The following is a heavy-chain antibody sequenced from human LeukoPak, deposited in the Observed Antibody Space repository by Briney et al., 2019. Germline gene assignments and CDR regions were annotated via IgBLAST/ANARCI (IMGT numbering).Heavy chain of an antibody. Sequence: GGSLKLSCAASGLTGSSNFMTWVRQAPGKGLEWVSAIYSGGSTFYAASVRGRFNISRDNSKKTMFLQMSSLRVEDAAVYYCASSGTASRGAMDVWGQGTTVTVSS. J-gene: IGHJ6*02. CDR1: GLTGSSNF. CDR2: IYSGGST. D-gene: IGHD1-1*01. V-gene: IGHV3-66*01. CDR3: ASSGTASRGAMDV.